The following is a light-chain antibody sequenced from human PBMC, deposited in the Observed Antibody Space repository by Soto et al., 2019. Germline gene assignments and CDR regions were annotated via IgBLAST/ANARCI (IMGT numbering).Light chain of an antibody. V-gene: IGKV3-11*01. CDR2: DAS. CDR3: QQRSNWPPTLT. CDR1: QSVSSY. J-gene: IGKJ4*01. Sequence: EIVLSQSPATLSLSPGERATLSCRASQSVSSYLAWYQQKPGQAPRLLIYDASNRATGIPARFSGSGSGTDFTLTISSLEPEDFAVYYCQQRSNWPPTLTFGGGTNVDIK.